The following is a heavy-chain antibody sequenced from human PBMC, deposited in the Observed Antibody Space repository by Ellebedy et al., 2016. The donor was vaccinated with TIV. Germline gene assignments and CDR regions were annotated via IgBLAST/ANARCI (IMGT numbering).Heavy chain of an antibody. CDR1: GITFSRYW. CDR2: IDNDGTRT. J-gene: IGHJ4*02. Sequence: GGSLRLSXAASGITFSRYWMHWVRQVPGKGLVWVSRIDNDGTRTDYADSVKGRFTISRDNAKSTLYLQMNSLRAEDSALYYCASGMVVSITGTSDYWGQGTLVTVSS. CDR3: ASGMVVSITGTSDY. D-gene: IGHD2-8*02. V-gene: IGHV3-74*01.